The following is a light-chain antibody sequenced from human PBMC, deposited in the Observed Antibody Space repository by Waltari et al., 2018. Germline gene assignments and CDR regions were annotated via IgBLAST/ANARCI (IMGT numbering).Light chain of an antibody. V-gene: IGLV2-14*01. CDR3: NSYTSRSTMI. CDR2: NVN. Sequence: QSALTQPASVSGSPGQSITISCTGSSTDIGVYDYVSWYRQDPGQAPNLTITNVNKRPSGVSYRCAGSKSGNTASLTISWLQAEDEAHYFCNSYTSRSTMIFGGGTTLTV. J-gene: IGLJ2*01. CDR1: STDIGVYDY.